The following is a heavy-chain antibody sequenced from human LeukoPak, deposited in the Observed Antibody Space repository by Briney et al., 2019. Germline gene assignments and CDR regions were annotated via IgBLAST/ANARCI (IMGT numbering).Heavy chain of an antibody. CDR1: GGSFSGYY. Sequence: SETLSLTCAVYGGSFSGYYWSWIRQPPGKGXEWIGNIYYTGDTYYNPSLKSRATIFVDTSKKKFTLKLNSVTAADTAVYYCARRRGDSSCVDPWGQGTLVTVSS. D-gene: IGHD6-13*01. J-gene: IGHJ5*02. CDR2: IYYTGDT. CDR3: ARRRGDSSCVDP. V-gene: IGHV4-34*01.